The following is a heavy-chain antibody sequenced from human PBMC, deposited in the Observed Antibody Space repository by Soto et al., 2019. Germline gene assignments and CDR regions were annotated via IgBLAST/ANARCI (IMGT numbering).Heavy chain of an antibody. J-gene: IGHJ6*02. D-gene: IGHD1-1*01. CDR1: GFPFSNFD. V-gene: IGHV3-21*06. Sequence: EVQLVESGGGLVKPGGSLRLSCAASGFPFSNFDMNWVRQAPGKGLEWVSSITSNSIYIYYADSVKGRFTVSRDNAKNSLYLQMDSLRAEDTAVYYCARDLSGGTYYYHGLDVWGQGTTVTVSS. CDR2: ITSNSIYI. CDR3: ARDLSGGTYYYHGLDV.